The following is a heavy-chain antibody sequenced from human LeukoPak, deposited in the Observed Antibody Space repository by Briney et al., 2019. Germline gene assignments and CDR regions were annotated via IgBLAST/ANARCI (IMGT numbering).Heavy chain of an antibody. CDR1: GGSFSGYY. D-gene: IGHD6-19*01. V-gene: IGHV4-34*01. Sequence: PSETLSLTCAVYGGSFSGYYWSWIRQPPGKGLEWIGEINHSGSTNYNPSLKSRVTISVDTSKNQFSLKLSSVTAADTAVYYCARQGVISGWYRGNWWFDPWGQGTLVTVSS. CDR3: ARQGVISGWYRGNWWFDP. CDR2: INHSGST. J-gene: IGHJ5*02.